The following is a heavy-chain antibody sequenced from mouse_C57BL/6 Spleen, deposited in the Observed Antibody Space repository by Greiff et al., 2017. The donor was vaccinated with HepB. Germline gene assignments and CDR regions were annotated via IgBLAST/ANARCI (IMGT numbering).Heavy chain of an antibody. CDR3: AREGNYYGSSDY. CDR1: GYSITSGYY. CDR2: ISYDGSN. D-gene: IGHD1-1*01. Sequence: EVKLQESGPGLVKPSQSLSLTCSVTGYSITSGYYWNWIRQFPGNKLEWMGYISYDGSNNYNPSLKNRISITRDTSKNQFFLKLNSVTTEDTATYYCAREGNYYGSSDYWGQGTTLTVSS. V-gene: IGHV3-6*01. J-gene: IGHJ2*01.